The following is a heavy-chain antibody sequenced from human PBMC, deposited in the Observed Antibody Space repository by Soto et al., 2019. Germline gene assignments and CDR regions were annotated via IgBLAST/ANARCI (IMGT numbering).Heavy chain of an antibody. CDR2: ISGSGGST. CDR3: AKGHELNGDYFRY. J-gene: IGHJ4*02. V-gene: IGHV3-23*01. D-gene: IGHD4-17*01. Sequence: EVQLLESGGGLVQPGGSLRLSCAASGFTFSSYAMSWVRQAPGKGLEWVSAISGSGGSTYYADSVKGRFTISRDNSKNTLYLRMNSLRAEDTAVYYCAKGHELNGDYFRYWGQGTLVTVSS. CDR1: GFTFSSYA.